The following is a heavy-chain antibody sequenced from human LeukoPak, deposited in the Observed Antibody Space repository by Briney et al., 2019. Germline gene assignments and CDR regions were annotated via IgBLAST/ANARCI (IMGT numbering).Heavy chain of an antibody. CDR3: ARLGRSIAAADY. V-gene: IGHV4-39*01. Sequence: SETLSLTCTVSGGSISSSSYYWGWIRQPPGMGLEWIGSMFYSGSTYYNPPLKSRVIISADTSKNQFSLNLSSVTAADTAVYYCARLGRSIAAADYWGQGTLVTVSS. CDR1: GGSISSSSYY. CDR2: MFYSGST. J-gene: IGHJ4*02. D-gene: IGHD6-13*01.